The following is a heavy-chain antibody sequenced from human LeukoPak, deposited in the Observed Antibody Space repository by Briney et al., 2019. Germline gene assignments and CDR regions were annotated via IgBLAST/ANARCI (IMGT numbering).Heavy chain of an antibody. CDR1: GFTFSNYG. J-gene: IGHJ4*02. CDR2: IRYDERNK. Sequence: GGSLRLSFAASGFTFSNYGMHWVRQAPGKGLEWVAFIRYDERNKYYADSVKGRFTISRDNSKNTLYLQMNSLRAEDTAVYYCAKVSTWSKYYFDYWGQGTLVTVSS. CDR3: AKVSTWSKYYFDY. V-gene: IGHV3-30*02. D-gene: IGHD6-13*01.